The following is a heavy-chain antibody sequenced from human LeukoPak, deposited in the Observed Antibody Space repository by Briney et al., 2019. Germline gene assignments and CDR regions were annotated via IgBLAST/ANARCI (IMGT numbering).Heavy chain of an antibody. CDR1: GFTFSSYF. Sequence: PGGSLRLSCAASGFTFSSYFMTWVRQAPGKGLEWVANIMQDGSKKYYVDSVKGRFSISRDNAKNSLFLHMNSLRAEDTAVYYCARDGEYYGSGNWFDPWGQGTLDTVSS. CDR3: ARDGEYYGSGNWFDP. CDR2: IMQDGSKK. V-gene: IGHV3-7*01. J-gene: IGHJ5*02. D-gene: IGHD3-10*01.